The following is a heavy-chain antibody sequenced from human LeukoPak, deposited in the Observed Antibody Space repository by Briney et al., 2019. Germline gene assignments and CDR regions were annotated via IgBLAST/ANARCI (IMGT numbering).Heavy chain of an antibody. CDR1: GGSISDYY. CDR2: IYYSGST. J-gene: IGHJ4*02. V-gene: IGHV4-59*08. Sequence: PSETLSLTCTVSGGSISDYYWSRIRQPPGKGLEWIGNIYYSGSTNYNPSLKSRVTISVDTSKKQFSLKVTSGTAADTAGYYCGGAPIRGGPFDYWGRGILVTVSS. CDR3: GGAPIRGGPFDY. D-gene: IGHD3-16*01.